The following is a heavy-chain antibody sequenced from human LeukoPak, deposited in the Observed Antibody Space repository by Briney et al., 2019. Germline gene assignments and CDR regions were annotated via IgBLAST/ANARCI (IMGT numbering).Heavy chain of an antibody. Sequence: VASVKVSCKASGFTFTSSAMQWVRQARGQRLEWIGWIVVGSGNTGYAQKFQGRVTMTRNTSISTAYMELSSLRSEDTAVYYCAREELRYFDWSYYYYMDVWGKGTTVTVSS. CDR3: AREELRYFDWSYYYYMDV. CDR1: GFTFTSSA. V-gene: IGHV1-58*02. CDR2: IVVGSGNT. J-gene: IGHJ6*03. D-gene: IGHD3-9*01.